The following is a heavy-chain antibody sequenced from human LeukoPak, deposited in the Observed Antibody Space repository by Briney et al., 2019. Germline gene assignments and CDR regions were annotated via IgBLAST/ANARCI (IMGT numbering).Heavy chain of an antibody. CDR2: IYYSGST. CDR1: GGSISSYY. D-gene: IGHD3-10*01. V-gene: IGHV4-59*01. Sequence: SETLSLTCTVSGGSISSYYWSWIRQPPGKGLEWIGYIYYSGSTNYNPSLKSRVTISVDTSKNQFSLKLSSVTAADTAVYYCASHGGSGSYWPWGVNWFDPWGQGTLVTVSS. J-gene: IGHJ5*02. CDR3: ASHGGSGSYWPWGVNWFDP.